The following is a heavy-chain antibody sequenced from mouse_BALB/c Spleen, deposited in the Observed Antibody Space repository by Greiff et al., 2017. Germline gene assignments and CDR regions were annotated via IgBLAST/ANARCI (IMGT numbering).Heavy chain of an antibody. CDR3: TRRTRRFTYAMDY. J-gene: IGHJ4*01. D-gene: IGHD2-12*01. CDR1: GYTFTSYW. CDR2: IDPSDSYT. V-gene: IGHV1S127*01. Sequence: VQLQQSGAELVKPGASVKMSCKASGYTFTSYWMHWVKQRPGQGLEWIGVIDPSDSYTSYNQKFKGKATLTVDTSSSTAYMQLSSLTSEDSAVYYCTRRTRRFTYAMDYWGQGTSVTVSS.